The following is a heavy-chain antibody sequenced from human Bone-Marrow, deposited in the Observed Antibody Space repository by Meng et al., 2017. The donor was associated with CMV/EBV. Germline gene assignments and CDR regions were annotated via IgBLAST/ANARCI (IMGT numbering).Heavy chain of an antibody. CDR2: IYYSGST. CDR3: ARAGYCSGGSCPKTEYNWFDP. J-gene: IGHJ5*02. Sequence: SETLSLTCTVSGGSVSSGSYYWSWIRQPPGKGLEWIGYIYYSGSTNYNPFLKSRVTISVDTSKNQFSLKLSSVTAADTAVYYCARAGYCSGGSCPKTEYNWFDPWGQGTLVTVSS. CDR1: GGSVSSGSYY. V-gene: IGHV4-61*01. D-gene: IGHD2-15*01.